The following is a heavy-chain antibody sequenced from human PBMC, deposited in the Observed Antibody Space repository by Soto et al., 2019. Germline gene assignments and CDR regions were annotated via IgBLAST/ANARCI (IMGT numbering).Heavy chain of an antibody. J-gene: IGHJ4*02. D-gene: IGHD2-15*01. CDR2: IGTAGDT. V-gene: IGHV3-13*01. CDR3: ARGQEVGAHFFDS. CDR1: GFTFSGFD. Sequence: GGSLRLSCEASGFTFSGFDMHWVRQPTGKGLEWVSTIGTAGDTYYAVSVKGRVTISRDNAKNSLSLQMNSLRAGDTAVYFCARGQEVGAHFFDSWGQGTPVTVSS.